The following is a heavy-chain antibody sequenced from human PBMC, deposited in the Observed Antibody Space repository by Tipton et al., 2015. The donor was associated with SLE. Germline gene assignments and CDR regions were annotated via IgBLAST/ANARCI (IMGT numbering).Heavy chain of an antibody. CDR3: ARDPTSNGDTEALYGMDV. J-gene: IGHJ6*02. CDR2: ISSRSTYI. V-gene: IGHV3-21*03. CDR1: GFTFSFSS. D-gene: IGHD4-17*01. Sequence: SLRLSCAASGFTFSFSSMNWVRQAPGKGLEWVSSISSRSTYIYYADSVKGRFTISRDNAKNSLYLQMSSLRAEDTGAYYCARDPTSNGDTEALYGMDVWGQGTTVTVSS.